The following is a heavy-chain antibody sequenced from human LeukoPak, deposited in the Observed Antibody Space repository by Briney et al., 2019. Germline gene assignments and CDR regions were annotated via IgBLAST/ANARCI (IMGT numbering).Heavy chain of an antibody. V-gene: IGHV4-34*01. CDR2: INHSGST. CDR1: GRSFSGYY. D-gene: IGHD2-15*01. Sequence: SETLSLTCAVYGRSFSGYYWSWIRQPPGKGLEWIGEINHSGSTNYNPSLKSRVTISVDTSKNQFSLKLSSVTAADTAVYYCARILGYCSGGSCYRSDDAFDIWGQGTMVTVSS. CDR3: ARILGYCSGGSCYRSDDAFDI. J-gene: IGHJ3*02.